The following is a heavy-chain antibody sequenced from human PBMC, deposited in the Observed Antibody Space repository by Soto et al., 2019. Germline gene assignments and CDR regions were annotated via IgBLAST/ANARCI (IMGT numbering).Heavy chain of an antibody. CDR1: GFTFSNYA. V-gene: IGHV3-23*01. J-gene: IGHJ4*02. D-gene: IGHD2-2*01. CDR2: ISASGGST. Sequence: GGSLRLSCAASGFTFSNYAMTWVRQAPGKGLEWVSGISASGGSTYYGDSVKGRFTFSRDNSKNTLYLEMNSLSAEDTAVYYCAKSGSEVPAAMSYFDCWGQGTLVTVSS. CDR3: AKSGSEVPAAMSYFDC.